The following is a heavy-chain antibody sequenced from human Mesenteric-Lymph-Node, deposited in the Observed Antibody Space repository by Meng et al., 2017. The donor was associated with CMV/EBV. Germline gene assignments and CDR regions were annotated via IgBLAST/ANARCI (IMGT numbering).Heavy chain of an antibody. CDR3: ARGAGDWLLLHFAY. J-gene: IGHJ4*02. Sequence: GESLKISCAASGFTFSSYSMNWVRQAPGQRLEWMGWINPYNGNTNYAQKFQGRVTLTTDTSTTTAYMEMRSLRSDDTAVYYCARGAGDWLLLHFAYWGQGTLVTVSS. CDR1: GFTFSSYS. V-gene: IGHV1-18*01. CDR2: INPYNGNT. D-gene: IGHD3-9*01.